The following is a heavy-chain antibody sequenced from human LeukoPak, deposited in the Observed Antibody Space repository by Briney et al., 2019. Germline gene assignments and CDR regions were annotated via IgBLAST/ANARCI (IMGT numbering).Heavy chain of an antibody. V-gene: IGHV1-8*01. CDR1: GYTFTIYY. CDR2: MNPNSDNT. Sequence: ASVKVSCMVSGYTFTIYYINWVRQAAGQGREWMGWMNPNSDNTVYAHKLEGRVTMTGTTSISTAYMELSSLRSEDTAVYYCARGLDGRAASYYYYCMDVWGKGTTVTVS. D-gene: IGHD2-15*01. J-gene: IGHJ6*03. CDR3: ARGLDGRAASYYYYCMDV.